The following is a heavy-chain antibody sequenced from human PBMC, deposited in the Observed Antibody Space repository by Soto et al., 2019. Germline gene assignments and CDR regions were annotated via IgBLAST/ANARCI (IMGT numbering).Heavy chain of an antibody. CDR1: GFSFGDYI. D-gene: IGHD4-17*01. CDR3: ASPRDYCVTTSNCFIAFDV. CDR2: ISHSGSYI. V-gene: IGHV3-21*01. Sequence: AQLVESGGSLVKPGGSLRLSCAASGFSFGDYIMNWVRQAPGRGLEWVASISHSGSYIFYADSVKGRFIISRDNSRDSLYLQMNSLRVDDTAISYCASPRDYCVTTSNCFIAFDVWGQGTRVTVSS. J-gene: IGHJ3*01.